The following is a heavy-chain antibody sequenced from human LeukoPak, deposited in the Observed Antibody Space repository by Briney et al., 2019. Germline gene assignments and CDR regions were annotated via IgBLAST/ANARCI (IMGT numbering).Heavy chain of an antibody. Sequence: GGSLRLSCAASGFTFSSYGMHWVRQAPGKGLEWVAFIRYDGSNKYYADSVKGRFTISRDNSKNTLYLQMNSLRAEDTAVYYCAIRSVSSSWFRNYYFDYWGQGTLVTVSS. V-gene: IGHV3-30*02. CDR2: IRYDGSNK. J-gene: IGHJ4*02. D-gene: IGHD6-13*01. CDR3: AIRSVSSSWFRNYYFDY. CDR1: GFTFSSYG.